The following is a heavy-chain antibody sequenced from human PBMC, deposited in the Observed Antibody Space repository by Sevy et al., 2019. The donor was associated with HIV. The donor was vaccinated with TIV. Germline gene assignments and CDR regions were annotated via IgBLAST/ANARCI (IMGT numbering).Heavy chain of an antibody. Sequence: SETLSLTCSVSGGSISSSYYHWGWIRQPPGKGLEWIGGIYYTGSTYYNPSLKSRVTISADTSKNQFSLKLTSVTAADADVYYCVRLEAGYSIGIWGQGTLVTVSS. CDR3: VRLEAGYSIGI. CDR1: GGSISSSYYH. J-gene: IGHJ1*01. V-gene: IGHV4-39*01. D-gene: IGHD5-18*01. CDR2: IYYTGST.